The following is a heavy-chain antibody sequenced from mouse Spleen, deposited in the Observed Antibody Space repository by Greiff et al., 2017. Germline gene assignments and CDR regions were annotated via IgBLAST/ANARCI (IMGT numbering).Heavy chain of an antibody. CDR3: ARDRDYDGNYYAMDY. Sequence: EVQLVESGGGLVKPGGSLKLSCAASGFTFSDYYMYWVRQTPEKRLEWVATISDGGSDTYYPDSVKGRFTISRDNAKNNLYLQMSSLKSEDTAMYYCARDRDYDGNYYAMDYWGQGTSVPVSS. CDR1: GFTFSDYY. V-gene: IGHV5-4*02. J-gene: IGHJ4*01. CDR2: ISDGGSDT. D-gene: IGHD2-4*01.